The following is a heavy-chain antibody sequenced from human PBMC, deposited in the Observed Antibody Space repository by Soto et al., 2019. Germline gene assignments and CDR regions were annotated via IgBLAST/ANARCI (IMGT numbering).Heavy chain of an antibody. V-gene: IGHV4-31*03. J-gene: IGHJ4*02. CDR2: MSYRGRT. CDR1: YGSSIGVGFY. Sequence: LPDRCTVAYGSSIGVGFYWSVKREGPGKGLEWIGYMSYRGRTYYNPSLKSRLTISLDTSKHQFSLRLTSVTVADTAVYYCARSVRLGDLSFGYWGQGILLTGSS. CDR3: ARSVRLGDLSFGY. D-gene: IGHD3-16*01.